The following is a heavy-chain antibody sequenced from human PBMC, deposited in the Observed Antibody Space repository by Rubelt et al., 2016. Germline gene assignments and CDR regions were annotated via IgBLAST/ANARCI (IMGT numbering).Heavy chain of an antibody. D-gene: IGHD3-22*01. J-gene: IGHJ4*02. V-gene: IGHV4-31*02. CDR3: VRETFFYDSSGAYMSALFDY. Sequence: IGYIYYSGTTYYNPSLKSRLTISVDTSKNQFSLKLSSVTAADTAVYYCVRETFFYDSSGAYMSALFDYWGQGTLVTVSS. CDR2: IYYSGTT.